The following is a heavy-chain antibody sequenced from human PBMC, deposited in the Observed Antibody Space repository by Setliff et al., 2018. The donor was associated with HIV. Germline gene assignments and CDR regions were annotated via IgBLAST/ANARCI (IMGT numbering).Heavy chain of an antibody. CDR2: INHSGST. CDR1: GGSFSGYY. J-gene: IGHJ3*02. Sequence: SETLSLTCAVYGGSFSGYYWSWIRQPPGKGLEWIGEINHSGSTNYNPSVKRRVTISIDTSKNQISLKLSSVTAADTAVYYCARGHSYDSYGYYLRGFDIWGPGTMVTVSS. V-gene: IGHV4-34*01. CDR3: ARGHSYDSYGYYLRGFDI. D-gene: IGHD3-22*01.